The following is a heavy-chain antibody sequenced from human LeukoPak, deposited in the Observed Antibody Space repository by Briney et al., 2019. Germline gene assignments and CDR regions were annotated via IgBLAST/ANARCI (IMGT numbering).Heavy chain of an antibody. Sequence: GGSLRLSCAASRFTFSSYSMNWVRQAPGKGLEWVSSISSSSSYIYYADSVKGRFTISRDNAKNSLYLQMNSLRAEDTAVYYCASFEQWFFYYYGMDVWGQGTTVTVSS. V-gene: IGHV3-21*01. CDR3: ASFEQWFFYYYGMDV. J-gene: IGHJ6*02. D-gene: IGHD6-19*01. CDR1: RFTFSSYS. CDR2: ISSSSSYI.